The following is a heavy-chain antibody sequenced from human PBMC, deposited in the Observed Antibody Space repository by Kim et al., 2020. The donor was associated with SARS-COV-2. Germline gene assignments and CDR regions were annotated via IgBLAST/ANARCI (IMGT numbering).Heavy chain of an antibody. J-gene: IGHJ4*02. CDR3: TTSPPPYSSSWYVHY. V-gene: IGHV3-15*01. Sequence: GGSLRLSCAASGFTFSNAWMSWVRQAPGKGLEWVGRIKSKTDGGTTDYAAPVKGRFTISRDDSKNTLYLQMNSLKTEDTAVYYCTTSPPPYSSSWYVHYWGQGTLVTVSS. CDR1: GFTFSNAW. D-gene: IGHD6-13*01. CDR2: IKSKTDGGTT.